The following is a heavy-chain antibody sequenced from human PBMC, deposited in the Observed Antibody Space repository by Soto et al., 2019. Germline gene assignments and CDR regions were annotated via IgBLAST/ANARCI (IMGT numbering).Heavy chain of an antibody. J-gene: IGHJ6*03. V-gene: IGHV1-18*01. CDR2: ISAYSGNT. D-gene: IGHD4-17*01. Sequence: GASVKVSCKASGYTFTNYGISWVRQAPGQGLEWMGWISAYSGNTIYAQSLQGRVTMTTDTSTSTAYMELRSLRSDDTAVYYCARYWDYGDYVYNYYHMDVWGQGTTVTVSS. CDR3: ARYWDYGDYVYNYYHMDV. CDR1: GYTFTNYG.